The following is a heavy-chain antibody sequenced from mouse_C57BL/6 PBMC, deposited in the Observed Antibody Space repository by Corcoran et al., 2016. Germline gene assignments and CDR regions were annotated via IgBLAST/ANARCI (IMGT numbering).Heavy chain of an antibody. CDR2: INPNNGGT. Sequence: EVQLQQSGPELVKPGASVKISCKASGYTFTDYYMNWVKQSHGKSLEWIGDINPNNGGTSYNQKFKGKATLTVDKSSSTAYMELRSLTSEDSAVYYCARGEDSYYFDYWGQGTTLTVSS. CDR1: GYTFTDYY. V-gene: IGHV1-26*01. J-gene: IGHJ2*01. CDR3: ARGEDSYYFDY.